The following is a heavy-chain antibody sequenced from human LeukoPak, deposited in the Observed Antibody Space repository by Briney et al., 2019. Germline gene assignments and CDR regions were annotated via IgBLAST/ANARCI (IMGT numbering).Heavy chain of an antibody. CDR2: MNPNNNNT. V-gene: IGHV1-8*01. CDR3: ARGYSYGYKDY. Sequence: ASVKVSCKASGYTFTSYDISWVRQATGQGPEWMGWMNPNNNNTVYAQKFQGRVTMTRNTSISTAYMELSSLRSEDTAVYYCARGYSYGYKDYWGQGTLVTVSS. D-gene: IGHD5-18*01. CDR1: GYTFTSYD. J-gene: IGHJ4*02.